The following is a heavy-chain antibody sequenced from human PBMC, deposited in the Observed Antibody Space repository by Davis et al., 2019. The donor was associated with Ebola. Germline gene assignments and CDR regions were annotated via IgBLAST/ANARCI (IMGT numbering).Heavy chain of an antibody. V-gene: IGHV1-24*01. D-gene: IGHD3-22*01. Sequence: ASVTVSCKVSGYTLTELSMHWVRQAPGKGLEWMGGFDPEDGETIYAQKFQGRVTMTEDTSTDTAYMELSSLRSEDTAVYYCATVTDYYDSSGYALGYWGQGTLVTVSS. CDR2: FDPEDGET. CDR1: GYTLTELS. CDR3: ATVTDYYDSSGYALGY. J-gene: IGHJ4*02.